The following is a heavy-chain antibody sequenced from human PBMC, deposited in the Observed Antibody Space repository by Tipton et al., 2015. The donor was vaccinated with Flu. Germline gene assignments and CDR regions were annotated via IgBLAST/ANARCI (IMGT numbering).Heavy chain of an antibody. Sequence: TLSLTCAVSGASINSTNWGSWVRQPPGKGLEWIGEIYHSGSTNYHPSLKSRVTISVDKSKNQFSLKLSSVAAADTALYYCARDQGLPRLRDYGDYPDGFDIWGQGTMVTVSS. CDR3: ARDQGLPRLRDYGDYPDGFDI. V-gene: IGHV4-4*02. J-gene: IGHJ3*02. D-gene: IGHD4-17*01. CDR2: IYHSGST. CDR1: GASINSTNW.